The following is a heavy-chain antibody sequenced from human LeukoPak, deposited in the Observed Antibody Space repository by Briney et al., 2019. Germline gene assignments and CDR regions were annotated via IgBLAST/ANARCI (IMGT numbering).Heavy chain of an antibody. J-gene: IGHJ6*03. D-gene: IGHD3-10*01. V-gene: IGHV1-69*13. CDR2: VIPIFGTE. Sequence: GASVKVSCKASGGTFSSYAISWVRQAPGQGLEWMGGVIPIFGTENYEQKIKGRVTIIADESTSTAYMEMSSLGSEDTAVYYCARALYYGSGSIYYYYYYMDVWGKGTTVTISS. CDR1: GGTFSSYA. CDR3: ARALYYGSGSIYYYYYYMDV.